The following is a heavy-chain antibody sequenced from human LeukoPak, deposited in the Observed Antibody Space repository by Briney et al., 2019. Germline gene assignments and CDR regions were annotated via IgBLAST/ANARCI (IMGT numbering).Heavy chain of an antibody. J-gene: IGHJ3*02. CDR3: ARLRKLSCSGGSCYFGAFDI. D-gene: IGHD2-15*01. Sequence: SETLSLTCTVSGGSISSYYWSWIRQPPGKGLEWIGYIYYSGSTNYNPSLKSRVTISVDTSKNQFSLKLSSVTAADTAVYYCARLRKLSCSGGSCYFGAFDIWGQGTMVTVSS. V-gene: IGHV4-59*01. CDR1: GGSISSYY. CDR2: IYYSGST.